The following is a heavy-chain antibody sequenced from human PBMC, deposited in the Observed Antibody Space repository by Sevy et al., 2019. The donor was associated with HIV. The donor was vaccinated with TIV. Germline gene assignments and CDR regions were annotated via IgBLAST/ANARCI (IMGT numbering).Heavy chain of an antibody. D-gene: IGHD6-6*01. CDR2: IRFDASTK. V-gene: IGHV3-30*02. CDR1: GFTFSNYG. CDR3: AKDLTGRYTSSSGDFDY. J-gene: IGHJ4*02. Sequence: GGSLRLSCAASGFTFSNYGMHWVRQAPGKGLEWVALIRFDASTKYYKDSVKGRFTVTRDNAKNILYLQMNSLRPEDTDVYYCAKDLTGRYTSSSGDFDYWGQGTLVTVSS.